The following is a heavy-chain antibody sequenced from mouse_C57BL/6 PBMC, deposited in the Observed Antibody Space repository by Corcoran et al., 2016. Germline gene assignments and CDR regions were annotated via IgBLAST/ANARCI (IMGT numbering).Heavy chain of an antibody. J-gene: IGHJ2*01. CDR3: ARGRTQGFDY. Sequence: QVQLKQSGAELVRPGASVKLSCKASGYTFTDYYINWVKQRPGQGLEWIARIYPGSGNTYYNEKFKGKATLTAEKSSSTAYMQLSSLTSEDSAVYFCARGRTQGFDYWGQGTTLTGSS. V-gene: IGHV1-76*01. CDR1: GYTFTDYY. CDR2: IYPGSGNT.